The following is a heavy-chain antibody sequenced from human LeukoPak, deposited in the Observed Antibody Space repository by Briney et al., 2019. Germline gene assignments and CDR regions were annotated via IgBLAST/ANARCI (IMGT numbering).Heavy chain of an antibody. CDR1: GGSISSSSYY. D-gene: IGHD1-26*01. CDR3: ARGGTSGSYLGFY. Sequence: SETLSLTCTVSGGSISSSSYYWGWIRQPPGKGLEWIGSIYYSGSTYYNPSLKSRVTISVDTSKNQFPLKLSSVTATDTAVYYCARGGTSGSYLGFYWGQGTLVTVSS. V-gene: IGHV4-39*06. J-gene: IGHJ4*02. CDR2: IYYSGST.